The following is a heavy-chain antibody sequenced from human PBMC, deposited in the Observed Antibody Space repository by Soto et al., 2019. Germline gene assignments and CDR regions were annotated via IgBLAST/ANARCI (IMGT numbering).Heavy chain of an antibody. CDR3: ATSYCSSSSCFYYFDY. J-gene: IGHJ4*02. Sequence: EVQLVESGGGLVKPGGSLRLSCAAAGFTFSNAWMNWVRQAPGKGLEWVGRIKSETDDGTTTDYAAPVKGRFTISRSDSKNTLYLQMNSRKTEDTAVYYCATSYCSSSSCFYYFDYWGQGTLVSVSS. CDR2: IKSETDDGTTT. V-gene: IGHV3-15*01. D-gene: IGHD2-2*01. CDR1: GFTFSNAW.